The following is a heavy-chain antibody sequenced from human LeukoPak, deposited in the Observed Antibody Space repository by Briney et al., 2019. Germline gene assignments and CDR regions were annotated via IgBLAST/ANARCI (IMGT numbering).Heavy chain of an antibody. CDR3: AREGSSSCYDSCNWFDP. D-gene: IGHD2-2*01. V-gene: IGHV3-48*03. Sequence: GGSLRLSCAASGFTFSSYEMSWVRQAPGRGLEWISHISGSGTTIYYGDSVKGRFTISRDNAKNSLYLQMNSLRAEDTAIYYCAREGSSSCYDSCNWFDPWGQGTLVTVSS. J-gene: IGHJ5*02. CDR1: GFTFSSYE. CDR2: ISGSGTTI.